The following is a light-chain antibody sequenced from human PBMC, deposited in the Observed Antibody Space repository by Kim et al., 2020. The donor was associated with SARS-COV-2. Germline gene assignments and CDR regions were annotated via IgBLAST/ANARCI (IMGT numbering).Light chain of an antibody. J-gene: IGKJ4*01. CDR3: QQRYSTPRT. V-gene: IGKV1-39*01. CDR1: QSISSY. CDR2: AAS. Sequence: DIQMTQSPSSLSASVGDRVTITCRASQSISSYLNWYQQKPGKAPKLLIYAASSLQSGVPSRFSGSGSGTDFTLTISSLQPEDFATYNCQQRYSTPRTFGGGTTV.